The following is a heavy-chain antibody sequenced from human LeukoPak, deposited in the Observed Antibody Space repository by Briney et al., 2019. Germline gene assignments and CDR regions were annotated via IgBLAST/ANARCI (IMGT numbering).Heavy chain of an antibody. CDR3: ARAGYYGSGSY. V-gene: IGHV3-30*02. CDR1: GFTFSSYG. Sequence: GGSLRLSCAASGFTFSSYGMHWVRQAPGKGLEWVAFIRYDGSNKYYADSVKGRFTISRDNSKNTLYLQMYSLRAEDTAVYYCARAGYYGSGSYWGQGTLVTVSS. CDR2: IRYDGSNK. J-gene: IGHJ4*02. D-gene: IGHD3-10*01.